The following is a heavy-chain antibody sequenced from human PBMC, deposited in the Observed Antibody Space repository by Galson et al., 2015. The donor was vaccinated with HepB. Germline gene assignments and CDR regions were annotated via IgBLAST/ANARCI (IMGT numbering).Heavy chain of an antibody. CDR1: GFIFSSYT. D-gene: IGHD3-22*01. Sequence: SLRLSCAASGFIFSSYTMNWVRQAPGKGLEWVSSISDSSSDIYYADSVKGRFTISRDNAKNSLYLQMNSLRAEDTAVYYCARRERYYDSSGYYLYGMDIWGQGTTVTVSS. CDR2: ISDSSSDI. CDR3: ARRERYYDSSGYYLYGMDI. V-gene: IGHV3-21*01. J-gene: IGHJ6*02.